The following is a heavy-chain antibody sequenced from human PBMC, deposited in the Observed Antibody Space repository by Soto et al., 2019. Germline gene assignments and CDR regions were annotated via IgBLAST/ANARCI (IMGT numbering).Heavy chain of an antibody. Sequence: QVQLVQAGAEVRKPGASVTVSCKASGYRFTGYYLHWVRQAPGQGFEWMGWINPNTGGTNYAQKLQGWVTMTTDTSISTAYMELSSLKSDDTDVYYCARDPRAPQQQLAWFFNLWGRGTLVSVSS. CDR2: INPNTGGT. V-gene: IGHV1-2*04. CDR1: GYRFTGYY. D-gene: IGHD6-13*01. CDR3: ARDPRAPQQQLAWFFNL. J-gene: IGHJ2*01.